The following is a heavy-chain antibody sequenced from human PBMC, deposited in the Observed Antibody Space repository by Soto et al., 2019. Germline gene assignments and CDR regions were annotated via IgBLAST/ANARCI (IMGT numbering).Heavy chain of an antibody. V-gene: IGHV1-69*01. CDR2: IIPISDTT. CDR3: ARSQGSSTSLEIYYYYYYGMDV. J-gene: IGHJ6*02. D-gene: IGHD2-2*01. Sequence: QVQLVQSGAEVKKPGSSVKVSCKASGGTFSSYAISWVRQAPGQGLEWMGGIIPISDTTNYAQKFQGRVTITADESTSTAYRELSSLRTEDTAVYYCARSQGSSTSLEIYYYYYYGMDVWGQGPMVTVSS. CDR1: GGTFSSYA.